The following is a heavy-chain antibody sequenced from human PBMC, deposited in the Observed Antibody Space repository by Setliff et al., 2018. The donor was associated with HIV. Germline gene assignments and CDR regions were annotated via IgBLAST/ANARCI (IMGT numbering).Heavy chain of an antibody. V-gene: IGHV3-21*01. Sequence: GESLKISCAASGFTFSKYFMNWVRQTPGKGLEWVSSISGSSSHWKYADSVKGRFTISRDNAKNSLFLQMNSLRAEDTAVYYCAREIRAGDYPPYNYYFYMDVWGKGTTVTVSS. D-gene: IGHD4-17*01. CDR2: ISGSSSHW. CDR3: AREIRAGDYPPYNYYFYMDV. J-gene: IGHJ6*03. CDR1: GFTFSKYF.